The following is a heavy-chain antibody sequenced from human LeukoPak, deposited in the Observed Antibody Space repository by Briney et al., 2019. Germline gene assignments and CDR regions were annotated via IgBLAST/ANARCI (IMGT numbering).Heavy chain of an antibody. CDR2: ISAYNGNT. Sequence: ASVTVSCKASGYTFTSYGISWVRQAPGQGLEWMGWISAYNGNTNYAQKLQGRVTMTTDTSTSTAYMELRSLRSDDTAVYYCARSGYSSYDSRYYYYYGMDVWGKGTTVTVSS. CDR3: ARSGYSSYDSRYYYYYGMDV. D-gene: IGHD5-12*01. CDR1: GYTFTSYG. V-gene: IGHV1-18*04. J-gene: IGHJ6*04.